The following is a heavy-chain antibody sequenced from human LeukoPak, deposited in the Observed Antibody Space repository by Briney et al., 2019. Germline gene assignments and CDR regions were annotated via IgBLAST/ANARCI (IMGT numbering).Heavy chain of an antibody. V-gene: IGHV4-39*01. D-gene: IGHD3/OR15-3a*01. J-gene: IGHJ1*01. CDR3: ARAKDPWTPEHFQH. CDR1: GGSISSSDYY. CDR2: IYYSGTT. Sequence: SETLSLTCTVSGGSISSSDYYWGWIRQPPGKGLEWIASIYYSGTTHYNPSHQSRVTMSVDTSKNQFSLKLSSVTAADTAVYYCARAKDPWTPEHFQHWGQGTLVTVSS.